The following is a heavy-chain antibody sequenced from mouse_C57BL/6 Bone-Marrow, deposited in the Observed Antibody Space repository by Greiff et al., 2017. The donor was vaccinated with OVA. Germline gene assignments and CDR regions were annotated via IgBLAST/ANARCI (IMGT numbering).Heavy chain of an antibody. V-gene: IGHV1-7*01. Sequence: QVQLKQSGAELAKPGASVKLSCKASGYTFTSYWMHWVKQRPGQGLEWIGYINPSSGYTKYNQKFKDKATLTADKSSSTAYMQLSSLTYEDSAVYYCARSRQLRLHAMDYWGQGTSGTVSS. D-gene: IGHD3-2*02. CDR2: INPSSGYT. J-gene: IGHJ4*01. CDR3: ARSRQLRLHAMDY. CDR1: GYTFTSYW.